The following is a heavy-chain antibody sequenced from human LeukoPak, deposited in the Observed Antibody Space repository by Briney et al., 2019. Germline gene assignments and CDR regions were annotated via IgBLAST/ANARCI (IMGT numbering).Heavy chain of an antibody. V-gene: IGHV1-18*01. Sequence: GASVKVSCKASGYTFPSYGISWVRQAPGQGLEWMGWISAYNGNTNYAQKLQGRVTMNAEPSTSTAYMGLRSLRSEDTAVYDCARDQRNYPRYYFDYWGQGTLVTVSS. D-gene: IGHD5-24*01. CDR3: ARDQRNYPRYYFDY. CDR1: GYTFPSYG. J-gene: IGHJ4*02. CDR2: ISAYNGNT.